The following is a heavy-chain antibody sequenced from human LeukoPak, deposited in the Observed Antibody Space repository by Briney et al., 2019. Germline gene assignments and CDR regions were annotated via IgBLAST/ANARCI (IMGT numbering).Heavy chain of an antibody. CDR3: GRHPFHNTMVRGLNRFDY. CDR2: ICAYNGNT. V-gene: IGHV1-18*01. Sequence: ASVKVSCKVSGYPLNHYGIRWVRQAPGQGLAWVGWICAYNGNTNYEQKLQGRVTLTTEPSPSTAYTEVGRLRSDDPAVFYRGRHPFHNTMVRGLNRFDYWGQGTLVTVSS. J-gene: IGHJ4*02. D-gene: IGHD3-10*01. CDR1: GYPLNHYG.